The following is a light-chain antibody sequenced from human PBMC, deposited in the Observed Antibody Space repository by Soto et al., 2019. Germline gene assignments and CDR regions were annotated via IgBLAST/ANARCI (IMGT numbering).Light chain of an antibody. CDR3: QQYGSSPRT. Sequence: LTQSPGTLSLSPGETATLSCRASQSLTSTHLAWYQQKPGQAPRLLIYDASTRATGIPDRFSGSGSGTDFTLTIGRLEPEDFAVYYCQQYGSSPRTFGQGTKVDIK. V-gene: IGKV3-20*01. J-gene: IGKJ1*01. CDR1: QSLTSTH. CDR2: DAS.